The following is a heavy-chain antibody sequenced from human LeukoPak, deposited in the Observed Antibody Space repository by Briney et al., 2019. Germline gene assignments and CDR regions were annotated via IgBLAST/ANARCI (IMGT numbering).Heavy chain of an antibody. Sequence: SETLSLTCSVSGGSISRYYWSWIRQPPGKGLEWIGYIYYSGSTNYNPSLKSRVTISVDTSKNQFSLKLSSVTAADTAVYYCARDRGRYYMDVWGKGTTVTVSS. CDR1: GGSISRYY. J-gene: IGHJ6*03. V-gene: IGHV4-59*01. CDR2: IYYSGST. CDR3: ARDRGRYYMDV. D-gene: IGHD6-25*01.